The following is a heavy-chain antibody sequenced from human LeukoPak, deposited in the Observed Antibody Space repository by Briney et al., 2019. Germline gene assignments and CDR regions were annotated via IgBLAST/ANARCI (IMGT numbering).Heavy chain of an antibody. D-gene: IGHD5-12*01. J-gene: IGHJ4*02. CDR2: ISYDGSNK. V-gene: IGHV3-30-3*01. CDR1: GFTISSYA. CDR3: ARGVDIVATITGIFDY. Sequence: GGSLSLTCAASGFTISSYAMHWLRHAPGKGRVWVAVISYDGSNKYYADSVKGRFTISRDNPKNTLDLQMNSLRAEDTAVYCCARGVDIVATITGIFDYWGQGTLVTVSS.